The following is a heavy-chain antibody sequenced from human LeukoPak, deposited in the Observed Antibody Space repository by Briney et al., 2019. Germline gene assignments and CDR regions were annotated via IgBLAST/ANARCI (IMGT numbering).Heavy chain of an antibody. Sequence: ASVKVSCKASGYTFTSYGISWMRPAPGQGLEWTGWISAYKGNTSYAQKLQGRITMTTDTSTSTAYMELRSLRSDDTAVYYCAVATVRSCGYYYVYFQHWGQGTLVTVSS. CDR1: GYTFTSYG. CDR2: ISAYKGNT. D-gene: IGHD3-22*01. J-gene: IGHJ1*01. CDR3: AVATVRSCGYYYVYFQH. V-gene: IGHV1-18*01.